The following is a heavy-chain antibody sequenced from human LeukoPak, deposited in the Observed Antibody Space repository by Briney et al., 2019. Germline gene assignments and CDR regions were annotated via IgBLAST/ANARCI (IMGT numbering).Heavy chain of an antibody. CDR2: ISTNGGTT. D-gene: IGHD4-17*01. CDR1: GFTFSTYA. J-gene: IGHJ4*02. V-gene: IGHV3-64D*06. CDR3: VKGPGPTVNYYFDF. Sequence: GGSLRLSCSASGFTFSTYAMHWVRQAPGKGLEYVSAISTNGGTTYYAESWRGRFAISRDNSKNTLYLQMSSLRADDTAVYYCVKGPGPTVNYYFDFWGQGTLVTVSS.